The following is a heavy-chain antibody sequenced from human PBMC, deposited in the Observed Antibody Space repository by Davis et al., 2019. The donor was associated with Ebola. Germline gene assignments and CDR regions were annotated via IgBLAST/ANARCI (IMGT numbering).Heavy chain of an antibody. D-gene: IGHD4-23*01. J-gene: IGHJ3*02. Sequence: PGGSLRLSCEASEFTISKHSLNWVRQAPGKGLEWVSFISSGSRFIYYADSVEGRFTISRDDAKKSLFLHMNSLRVEDTAVYYCVRQDGANSDAFDIWGHGTLVTVSS. CDR1: EFTISKHS. CDR3: VRQDGANSDAFDI. V-gene: IGHV3-21*01. CDR2: ISSGSRFI.